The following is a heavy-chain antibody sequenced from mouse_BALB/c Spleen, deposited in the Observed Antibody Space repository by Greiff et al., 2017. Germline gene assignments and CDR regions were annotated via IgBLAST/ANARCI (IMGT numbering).Heavy chain of an antibody. CDR2: ISSGGSYT. Sequence: EVKLMESGGGLVKPGGSLKLSCAASGFTFSSYTMSWVRQTPEKRLEWVATISSGGSYTYYPDSVKGRFTISRDNAKNTLYLQMSSLKSEDTAMYYCTRDCYGSSLDYWGQGTTLTVSS. J-gene: IGHJ2*01. CDR1: GFTFSSYT. V-gene: IGHV5-6-4*01. CDR3: TRDCYGSSLDY. D-gene: IGHD1-1*01.